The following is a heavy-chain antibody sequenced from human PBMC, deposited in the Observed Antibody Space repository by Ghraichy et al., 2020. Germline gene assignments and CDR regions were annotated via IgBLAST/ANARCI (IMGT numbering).Heavy chain of an antibody. CDR2: INHSGST. D-gene: IGHD2-2*01. CDR1: GGSFSGYY. CDR3: ARYCSSTSCPYYYGMDV. Sequence: SETLSLTCAVYGGSFSGYYWSWIRQPPGKGLEWIGEINHSGSTNYNPSLKSRVTISVDTSKNQFSLVLSSVTAADTAVYYCARYCSSTSCPYYYGMDVWGQGTTVTVSS. V-gene: IGHV4-34*01. J-gene: IGHJ6*02.